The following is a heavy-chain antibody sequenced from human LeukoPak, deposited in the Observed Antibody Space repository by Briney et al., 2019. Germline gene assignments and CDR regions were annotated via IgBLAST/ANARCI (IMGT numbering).Heavy chain of an antibody. J-gene: IGHJ6*03. CDR3: ARDMSGAVGNYYYYMDV. V-gene: IGHV1-46*01. CDR1: GYTFTSYY. CDR2: INPSGGST. Sequence: ASVKVSCKASGYTFTSYYMNWVRQAPGQGLEWMGIINPSGGSTSYAQKFQGRVTMTRDTSTSTVYMELSSLRSEDTAVYYCARDMSGAVGNYYYYMDVWGKGTTVTVSS. D-gene: IGHD3-10*01.